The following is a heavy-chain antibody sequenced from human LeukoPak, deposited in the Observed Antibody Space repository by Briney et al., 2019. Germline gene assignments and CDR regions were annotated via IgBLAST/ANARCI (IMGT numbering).Heavy chain of an antibody. CDR1: GGSISTYY. D-gene: IGHD6-19*01. CDR2: IYNSGSA. Sequence: SETLSLTCKVSGGSISTYYWSWFRQPPGKGLEWIGYIYNSGSATYNPSLKSRVTISVDTSKNQSSLKLTSVSTTDTAVYYCARHGSGWSFDYWGQGVLVTVSS. CDR3: ARHGSGWSFDY. V-gene: IGHV4-59*01. J-gene: IGHJ4*02.